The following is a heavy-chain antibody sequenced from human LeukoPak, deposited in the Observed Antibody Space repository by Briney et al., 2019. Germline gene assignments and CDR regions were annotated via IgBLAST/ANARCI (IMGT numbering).Heavy chain of an antibody. V-gene: IGHV3-74*01. CDR3: ARDYHYSLDV. Sequence: GGSLRLSCAASGFTFNIFWMHWVRQVPGKGLVWVSHINSYGSTSSYADSVKGRFTISRDNAKNTLFLQMNSLRAEDTAVYYCARDYHYSLDVWGQGTPVTASS. CDR1: GFTFNIFW. CDR2: INSYGSTS. J-gene: IGHJ6*02.